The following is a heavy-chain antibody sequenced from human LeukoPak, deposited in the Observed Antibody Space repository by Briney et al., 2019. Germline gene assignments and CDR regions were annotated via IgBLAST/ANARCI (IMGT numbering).Heavy chain of an antibody. CDR3: ARTRSIAAAGTGLGYFDY. D-gene: IGHD6-13*01. CDR1: GGSISSSNW. CDR2: IYHSGST. Sequence: SETLSLTCAVSGGSISSSNWWSWVRQPPGKGLEWIGEIYHSGSTNYNPSLKSRVTISVDTSKNQFSLKLSSVTAADTAVYYCARTRSIAAAGTGLGYFDYWGQGTLVTVSS. V-gene: IGHV4-4*02. J-gene: IGHJ4*02.